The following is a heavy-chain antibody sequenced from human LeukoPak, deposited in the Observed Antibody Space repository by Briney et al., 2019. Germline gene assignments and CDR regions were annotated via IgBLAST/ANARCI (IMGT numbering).Heavy chain of an antibody. V-gene: IGHV3-21*01. Sequence: GGSLRLSCAASGFTFSSYSMNWVRQAPGKGLEWVSSISSSSSYIYYADSVKGRFTISRDNAKNSLYLQMNSLRAEDTAVYYCARDTYYYGSGSYYNGPPTGGYMDVWGKGTTVTVSS. CDR3: ARDTYYYGSGSYYNGPPTGGYMDV. J-gene: IGHJ6*03. CDR2: ISSSSSYI. CDR1: GFTFSSYS. D-gene: IGHD3-10*01.